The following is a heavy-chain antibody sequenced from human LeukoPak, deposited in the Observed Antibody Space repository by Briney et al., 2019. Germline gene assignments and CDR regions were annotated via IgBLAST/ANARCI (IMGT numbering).Heavy chain of an antibody. CDR1: GGTFSSYA. CDR2: IIPIFGTA. J-gene: IGHJ3*02. V-gene: IGHV1-69*06. CDR3: ASVLEMATIDAFDI. D-gene: IGHD5-24*01. Sequence: ASVKVSCKASGGTFSSYAISWVRQAPGQGLEWMGGIIPIFGTANYAQKFQGRVTITADKSTSTAYMELSSLRSEDTAVYYCASVLEMATIDAFDIWAKGQWSPSLQ.